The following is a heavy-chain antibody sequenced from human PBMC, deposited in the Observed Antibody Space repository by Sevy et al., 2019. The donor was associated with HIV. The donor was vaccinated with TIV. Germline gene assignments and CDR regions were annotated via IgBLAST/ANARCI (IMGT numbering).Heavy chain of an antibody. CDR1: GYTLTEFS. CDR2: FDPEDGET. D-gene: IGHD3-22*01. J-gene: IGHJ4*02. CDR3: ATTTDYYDSSGYPFDY. Sequence: ASVKVSCKVSGYTLTEFSMHWVRQAPGKGLEWMGTFDPEDGETIYAQKFQGRVTMTEDTSTDTASMELSSLRSEDTAVYYCATTTDYYDSSGYPFDYWGQGTLVTVSS. V-gene: IGHV1-24*01.